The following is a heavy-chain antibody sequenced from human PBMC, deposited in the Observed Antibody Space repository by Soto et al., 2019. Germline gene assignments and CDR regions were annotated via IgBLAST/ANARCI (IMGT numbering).Heavy chain of an antibody. CDR3: AGELYCRGVTCYSFAY. D-gene: IGHD2-15*01. V-gene: IGHV3-21*01. J-gene: IGHJ4*02. CDR1: GFTFSSYS. CDR2: ISSTGAKI. Sequence: EVQLVESGGGLVKPGGSLRLSCAASGFTFSSYSMNWVRQAPGKGLEWVSSISSTGAKIYYADSVKGRFTISRDNAMNSLYLQINSLRAEDTALYYCAGELYCRGVTCYSFAYWGQGTLVPVSS.